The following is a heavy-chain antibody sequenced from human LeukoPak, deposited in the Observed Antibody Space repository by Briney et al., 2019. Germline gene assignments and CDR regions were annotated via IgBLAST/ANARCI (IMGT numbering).Heavy chain of an antibody. Sequence: GASVKGSCKASGYTFTGYYMHWVGQARGQGLEWMGWINPNSGGTNYAKKFQGRVTRTRATSISTAYMELSRLRSADTAVYYCARDGVVVAAQGAFDIWGQGTMVTVSS. V-gene: IGHV1-2*02. CDR2: INPNSGGT. CDR3: ARDGVVVAAQGAFDI. CDR1: GYTFTGYY. J-gene: IGHJ3*02. D-gene: IGHD2-15*01.